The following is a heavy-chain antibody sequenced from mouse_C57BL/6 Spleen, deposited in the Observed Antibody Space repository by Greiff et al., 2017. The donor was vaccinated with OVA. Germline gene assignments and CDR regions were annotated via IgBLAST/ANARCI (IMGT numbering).Heavy chain of an antibody. J-gene: IGHJ1*03. CDR1: GYTFTSYW. V-gene: IGHV1-55*01. Sequence: QVQLKQSGAELVKPGASVKMSCKASGYTFTSYWITWVKQRPGQGLEWIGDIYPGSGSTNYNEKFKSKATLTVDTSSSTAYMQLSSLTSEDSAVYYCAREGFYPVGGYFDVWGTGTTVTVSS. D-gene: IGHD1-1*01. CDR2: IYPGSGST. CDR3: AREGFYPVGGYFDV.